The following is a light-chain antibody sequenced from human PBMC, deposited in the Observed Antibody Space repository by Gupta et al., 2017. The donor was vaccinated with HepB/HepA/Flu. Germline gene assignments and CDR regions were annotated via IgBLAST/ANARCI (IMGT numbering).Light chain of an antibody. Sequence: DIQMTRSPSSLSASVGDRVTITCRASQGISNSLAWYQHKGGKAPKLLIYAASTLQSGVPSRFSGSGSGTDVSLTISSLQPEDVATYDCNKCKRFPHTFGQGTKLEIK. CDR3: NKCKRFPHT. CDR1: QGISNS. J-gene: IGKJ2*01. CDR2: AAS. V-gene: IGKV1-27*01.